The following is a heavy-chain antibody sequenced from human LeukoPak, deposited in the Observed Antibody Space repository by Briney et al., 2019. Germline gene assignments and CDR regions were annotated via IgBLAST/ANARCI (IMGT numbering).Heavy chain of an antibody. CDR2: ISYDGSNK. V-gene: IGHV3-30*18. Sequence: GGSLRLSCAASGFTFGSYGMHWVRQAPGKGLEWVAVISYDGSNKYYADSVKGRFTISRDNSKNTLYLQMNSLRAEDTAVYYCAKVPSSGWSPFDYWGQGTLVTVSS. D-gene: IGHD6-19*01. CDR3: AKVPSSGWSPFDY. CDR1: GFTFGSYG. J-gene: IGHJ4*02.